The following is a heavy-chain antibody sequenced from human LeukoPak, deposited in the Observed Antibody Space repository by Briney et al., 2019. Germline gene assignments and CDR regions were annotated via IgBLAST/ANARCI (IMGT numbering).Heavy chain of an antibody. CDR3: TTRGSTSCGGCDY. CDR1: GFTFSNVW. J-gene: IGHJ4*02. V-gene: IGHV3-15*01. CDR2: IKSKTDGGTT. Sequence: GGSLRLSCAASGFTFSNVWMSWVRQAPGKGLEWVGRIKSKTDGGTTDYAAPVKGRFTISRDDSKNTLYLQMNSLKTEDTAVYYCTTRGSTSCGGCDYWGQGTLVTVSS. D-gene: IGHD2-2*01.